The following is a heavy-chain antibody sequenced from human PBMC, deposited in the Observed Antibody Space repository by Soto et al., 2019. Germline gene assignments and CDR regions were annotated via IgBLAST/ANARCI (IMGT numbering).Heavy chain of an antibody. CDR2: ISSGGTTT. CDR1: GFSFSTHA. Sequence: PGGSLRLSCTASGFSFSTHAMSWVRQAPGKGLEWVSSISSGGTTTFYAASVEGRFTISRDNSKNTLYLQMNSLRADDTAVYYCTRVVVSMRGRSARKFHFWGQGTLATVSS. D-gene: IGHD2-15*01. CDR3: TRVVVSMRGRSARKFHF. J-gene: IGHJ4*02. V-gene: IGHV3-23*01.